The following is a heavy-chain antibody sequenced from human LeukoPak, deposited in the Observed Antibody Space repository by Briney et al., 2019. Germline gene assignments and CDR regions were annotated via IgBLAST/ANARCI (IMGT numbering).Heavy chain of an antibody. J-gene: IGHJ4*02. CDR1: GGSISSYY. D-gene: IGHD3-10*01. CDR2: IYTSGST. Sequence: SETLSLTCTVSGGSISSYYWSWIRQPAGKGLEWIGRIYTSGSTNYNPSLKSRVTISVDKSKNQFSLKLSSVTAADTAVYYCANTYGSGSPDYWGQGTLVTVSS. CDR3: ANTYGSGSPDY. V-gene: IGHV4-4*07.